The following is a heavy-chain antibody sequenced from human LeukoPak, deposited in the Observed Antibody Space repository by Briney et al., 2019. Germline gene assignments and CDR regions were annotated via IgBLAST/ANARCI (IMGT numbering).Heavy chain of an antibody. J-gene: IGHJ4*02. V-gene: IGHV4-38-2*02. CDR3: GRDRPTGYYDY. CDR2: INHSGIT. D-gene: IGHD3-9*01. CDR1: SSSISSGYY. Sequence: SETLSLTCTVSSSSISSGYYWGWIRQSPGKGLEWIASINHSGITYYNPSLKSRVTISVDTSKNQFSLKLTSVTAADTAVYYCGRDRPTGYYDYWGQGILVTVSS.